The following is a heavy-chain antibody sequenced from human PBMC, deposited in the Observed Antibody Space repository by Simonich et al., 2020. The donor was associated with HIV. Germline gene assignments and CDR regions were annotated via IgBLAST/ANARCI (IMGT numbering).Heavy chain of an antibody. Sequence: QVQLVQSGAEVKKPGASVKVSCKVSGYTLTELSMHWVRQAPGKGLEWMGGFEPEEGETIYAQKFQGRVTMTEDTSTDTAYMELSSLRSEDTAVYYCATVSRSWSRDGPFFDYWGQGTLVTVSS. CDR1: GYTLTELS. V-gene: IGHV1-24*01. D-gene: IGHD6-13*01. CDR3: ATVSRSWSRDGPFFDY. J-gene: IGHJ4*02. CDR2: FEPEEGET.